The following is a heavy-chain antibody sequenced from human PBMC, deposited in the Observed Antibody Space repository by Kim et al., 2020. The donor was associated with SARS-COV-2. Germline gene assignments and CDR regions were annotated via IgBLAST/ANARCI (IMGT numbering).Heavy chain of an antibody. CDR3: ARGDSSGWYGAWYFDY. V-gene: IGHV4-59*01. CDR2: IYYSGST. Sequence: SETLSLTCTLSGGSISSYYWSWIRQPPGKGLEWIGYIYYSGSTNYNPSLKSRVTISVDTSKNQFSLKLSSVTAADTAVYYCARGDSSGWYGAWYFDYWGQGTLVTVSS. J-gene: IGHJ4*02. D-gene: IGHD6-19*01. CDR1: GGSISSYY.